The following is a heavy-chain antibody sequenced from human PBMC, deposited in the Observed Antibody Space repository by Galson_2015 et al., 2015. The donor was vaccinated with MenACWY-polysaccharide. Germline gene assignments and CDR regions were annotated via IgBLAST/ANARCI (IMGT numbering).Heavy chain of an antibody. CDR3: AKDSNEFWSVAGRIDH. D-gene: IGHD3-3*01. CDR2: IRSSGTNT. Sequence: AIRSSGTNTYYADSVKGRFTISRDNSKNTPYLQMNSLRADHTAVYYCAKDSNEFWSVAGRIDHWGQGTLVTVSS. V-gene: IGHV3-23*01. J-gene: IGHJ5*02.